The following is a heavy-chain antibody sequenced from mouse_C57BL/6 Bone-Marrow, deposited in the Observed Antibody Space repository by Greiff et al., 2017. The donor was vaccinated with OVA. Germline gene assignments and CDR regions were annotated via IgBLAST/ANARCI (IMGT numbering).Heavy chain of an antibody. CDR2: IYPRSGNT. Sequence: QVQLKESGAELARPGASVKLSCKASGYTFTSYGISWVKQRTGQGLEWIGEIYPRSGNTYYNEKFKGKATLTADKSSSTAYMELRSLTSEDSAVYFCARPLRSIYYAMDYWGQGTSVTVSS. V-gene: IGHV1-81*01. CDR1: GYTFTSYG. CDR3: ARPLRSIYYAMDY. D-gene: IGHD1-1*01. J-gene: IGHJ4*01.